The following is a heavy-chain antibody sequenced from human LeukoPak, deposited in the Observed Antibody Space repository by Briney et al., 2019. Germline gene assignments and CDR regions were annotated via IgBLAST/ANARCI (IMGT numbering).Heavy chain of an antibody. D-gene: IGHD2-2*01. CDR2: ISGSSSYI. J-gene: IGHJ5*02. Sequence: GGSLRLSCAASEFTFGSYSMNWVRQAPGKGLEWVSSISGSSSYIYYTDSVKGRFTISRDNAKNSLYLEMNTQRAEDTAVYYCARRGPVGCSGTSCFAGPVDSWGQGTLVTVSS. CDR3: ARRGPVGCSGTSCFAGPVDS. CDR1: EFTFGSYS. V-gene: IGHV3-21*01.